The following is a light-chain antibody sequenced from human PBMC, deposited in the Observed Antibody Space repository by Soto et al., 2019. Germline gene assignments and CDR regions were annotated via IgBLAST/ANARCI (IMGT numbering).Light chain of an antibody. CDR1: QSVLSSSNNQNY. Sequence: DIVMTQSPDSVAVSLGGRATINCRSSQSVLSSSNNQNYLAWYQQKPGQPPKLLIYWASTRESGVPDRFSGSGSGTDFTLTISSLQAEDVAVYYCQHYYSGPWTFGQGTKVEIK. CDR3: QHYYSGPWT. CDR2: WAS. V-gene: IGKV4-1*01. J-gene: IGKJ1*01.